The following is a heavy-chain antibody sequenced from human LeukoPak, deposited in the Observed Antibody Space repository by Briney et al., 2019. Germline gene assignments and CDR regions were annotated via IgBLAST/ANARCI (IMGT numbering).Heavy chain of an antibody. V-gene: IGHV3-7*01. CDR3: ARGPYSYGTHHYMDV. Sequence: PGGSPRLSCAASGFTFSSYWMSWVRQAPGKGLEWVANIKQDGSEKYYVDSVKGRFTISRDNAKNSLYLQMNSLRAEDTAVYYCARGPYSYGTHHYMDVWGKGTTVTISS. CDR2: IKQDGSEK. CDR1: GFTFSSYW. J-gene: IGHJ6*03. D-gene: IGHD5-18*01.